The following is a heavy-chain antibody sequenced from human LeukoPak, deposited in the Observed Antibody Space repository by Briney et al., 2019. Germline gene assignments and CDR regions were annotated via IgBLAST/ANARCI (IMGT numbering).Heavy chain of an antibody. CDR1: GGSISSYY. Sequence: SETLSLTCTVSGGSISSYYWSWIRQPPGKGLEWIGEINHSGSTNYNPSLKSRVTISVDTSKNQFSLKLSSVTAADTAVYYCARGRDSSDFDYWGQGTLVTVSS. D-gene: IGHD6-19*01. J-gene: IGHJ4*02. V-gene: IGHV4-34*01. CDR2: INHSGST. CDR3: ARGRDSSDFDY.